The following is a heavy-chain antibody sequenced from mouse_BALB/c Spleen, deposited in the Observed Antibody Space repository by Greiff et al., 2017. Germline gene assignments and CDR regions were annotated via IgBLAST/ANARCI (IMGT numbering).Heavy chain of an antibody. Sequence: EVHLVESGGGLVQPGGSLRLSCATSGFTFTDYYMSWVRQPPGKALEWLGFIRNKANGYTTEYSASVKGRFTISRDNSQSILYLQMNTLRAEDSATYYCARVPRYGNYLYYFDYWGQGTTLTVSS. V-gene: IGHV7-3*02. CDR2: IRNKANGYTT. D-gene: IGHD2-10*02. J-gene: IGHJ2*01. CDR1: GFTFTDYY. CDR3: ARVPRYGNYLYYFDY.